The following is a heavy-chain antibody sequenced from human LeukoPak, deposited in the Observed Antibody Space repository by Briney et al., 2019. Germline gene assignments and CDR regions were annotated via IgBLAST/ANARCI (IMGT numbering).Heavy chain of an antibody. Sequence: GESLKISCKGSGYSFANYWIGWVRQMPGKGLEWMGIIFPGDSDSRYSPYFQGQVTMFADKSINTAYLQWSSLKASDTAIYYCARLGYSGYDGHWFDPWGQGTLVTVSS. D-gene: IGHD5-12*01. CDR3: ARLGYSGYDGHWFDP. V-gene: IGHV5-51*01. CDR2: IFPGDSDS. CDR1: GYSFANYW. J-gene: IGHJ5*02.